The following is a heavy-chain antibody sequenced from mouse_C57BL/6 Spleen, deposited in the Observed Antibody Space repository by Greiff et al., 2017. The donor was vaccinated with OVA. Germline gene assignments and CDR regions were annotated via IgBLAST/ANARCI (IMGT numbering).Heavy chain of an antibody. D-gene: IGHD1-1*01. CDR2: IYPGSGNT. Sequence: QVQLQQSGAELVRPGASVKLSCKASGYTFTDYYINWVKQRPGQGLEWIARIYPGSGNTYYNEKFKGKATLTAEKSSSTAYMQLSSLTSEDSAVYFCARDYGSDYAMDYWGQGTSGTVSS. V-gene: IGHV1-76*01. J-gene: IGHJ4*01. CDR1: GYTFTDYY. CDR3: ARDYGSDYAMDY.